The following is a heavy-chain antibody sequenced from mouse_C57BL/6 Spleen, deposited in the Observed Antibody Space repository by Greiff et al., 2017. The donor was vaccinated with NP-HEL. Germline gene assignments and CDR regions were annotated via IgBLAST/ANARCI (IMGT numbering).Heavy chain of an antibody. CDR3: ARRWFIYAMDY. CDR2: IDPSDSYT. V-gene: IGHV1-69*01. Sequence: QVQLQQPGAELVMPGASVKLSCKASGYTFTSYWMHWVKQRPGQGLEWIGEIDPSDSYTNYNQKFKGKSTLTVDKSSSTAYMQLSSLTSEDSAVYYCARRWFIYAMDYWGQGTSVTVSS. D-gene: IGHD2-3*01. J-gene: IGHJ4*01. CDR1: GYTFTSYW.